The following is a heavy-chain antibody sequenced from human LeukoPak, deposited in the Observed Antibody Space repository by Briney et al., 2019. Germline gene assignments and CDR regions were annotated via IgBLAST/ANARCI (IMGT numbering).Heavy chain of an antibody. V-gene: IGHV1-69*05. CDR3: ARGYDFWSGPLDAFDI. CDR1: GGTFSTYS. Sequence: SVKVSCKASGGTFSTYSISWVRQAPGQGLEWMGGIIPIFGTANYAQKFQGRVTITTDESTSTVYMELSSLRSEDTAVYYCARGYDFWSGPLDAFDIWGQGTMVTVSS. CDR2: IIPIFGTA. D-gene: IGHD3-3*01. J-gene: IGHJ3*02.